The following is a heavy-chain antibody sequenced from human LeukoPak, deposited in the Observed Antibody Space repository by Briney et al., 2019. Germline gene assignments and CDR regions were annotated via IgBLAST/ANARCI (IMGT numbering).Heavy chain of an antibody. D-gene: IGHD5-18*01. V-gene: IGHV3-23*05. CDR2: IGSDNKP. J-gene: IGHJ4*02. CDR3: GSDTVLGY. Sequence: GGSLRLSCEASGFTFSAYAMTWVRQAPGKGLEWVSSIGSDNKPHYSESVKGRFAISRDNSKNTLYLQMNSLRGEDTAVYYCGSDTVLGYWGQGTLVTASS. CDR1: GFTFSAYA.